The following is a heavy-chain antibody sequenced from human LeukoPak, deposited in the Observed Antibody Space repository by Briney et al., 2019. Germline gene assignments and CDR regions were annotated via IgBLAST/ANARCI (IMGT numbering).Heavy chain of an antibody. Sequence: PGGSLRLSCAASGFTFSSYSMNWVRQAPGKGLEWVSSISSSSSYIYYADSVKSRFTISRDNAKNSLYLQMNSLRAEDTAVYYCARVRGYSNYVSYWGQGTLVTVSS. CDR1: GFTFSSYS. CDR3: ARVRGYSNYVSY. CDR2: ISSSSSYI. V-gene: IGHV3-21*01. J-gene: IGHJ4*02. D-gene: IGHD4-11*01.